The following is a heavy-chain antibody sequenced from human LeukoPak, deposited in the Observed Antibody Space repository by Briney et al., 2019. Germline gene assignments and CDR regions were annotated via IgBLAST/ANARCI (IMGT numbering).Heavy chain of an antibody. D-gene: IGHD6-19*01. CDR3: ARGTLYRGWSYYLDF. J-gene: IGHJ4*02. V-gene: IGHV4-38-2*02. CDR1: GYSISSGYY. Sequence: PSETLSLTCTVSGYSISSGYYWGWIRQPPGKGLEWIGSIYHSGSTYYNPSLKSRVTISVDTSKNQFSLKLSSVTAADTAMYYCARGTLYRGWSYYLDFWGQGSQVTVSS. CDR2: IYHSGST.